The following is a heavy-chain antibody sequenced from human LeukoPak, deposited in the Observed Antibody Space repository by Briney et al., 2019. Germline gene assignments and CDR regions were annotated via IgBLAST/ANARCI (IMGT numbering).Heavy chain of an antibody. V-gene: IGHV4-34*01. Sequence: GSLRLSCAASGFTVSSNYMSWVRQPPGKGLEWIGEINHSGSTNYNPSLKSRVTISVDTSKNQFSLKLSSVTAADTAVYYCARIGGSCNDWGQGTLVTVSS. J-gene: IGHJ4*02. CDR2: INHSGST. CDR3: ARIGGSCND. CDR1: GFTVSSNY. D-gene: IGHD2-15*01.